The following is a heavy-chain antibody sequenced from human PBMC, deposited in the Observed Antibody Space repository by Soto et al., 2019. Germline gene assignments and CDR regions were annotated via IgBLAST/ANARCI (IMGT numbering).Heavy chain of an antibody. D-gene: IGHD1-1*01. CDR3: ARDLGWNDLLNTYYYGMEV. V-gene: IGHV3-53*01. Sequence: GSLRISCEVSRFSVSDSSIIWVLQTPLNWLECVSVFYRGGSTDYADSVKGRGTVSRDTFKNTLFLQMDSLTVEDTAVYFCARDLGWNDLLNTYYYGMEVWGQGTTVTVSS. CDR1: RFSVSDSS. CDR2: FYRGGST. J-gene: IGHJ6*02.